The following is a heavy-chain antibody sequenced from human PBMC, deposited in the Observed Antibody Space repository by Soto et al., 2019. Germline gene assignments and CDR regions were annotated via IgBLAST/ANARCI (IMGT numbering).Heavy chain of an antibody. CDR2: IKSKTDGGTT. J-gene: IGHJ6*02. Sequence: GWSLRLSCASSVFTFINAWMSWVRQAPGKGLEWVGRIKSKTDGGTTDYAAPVKGRFTISRDDSKNTLYLQMNSLKTEDTAVYYCTTDLPHYDFWSGYYYYYYYGMDVWGQGTTVTVSS. CDR1: VFTFINAW. V-gene: IGHV3-15*01. CDR3: TTDLPHYDFWSGYYYYYYYGMDV. D-gene: IGHD3-3*01.